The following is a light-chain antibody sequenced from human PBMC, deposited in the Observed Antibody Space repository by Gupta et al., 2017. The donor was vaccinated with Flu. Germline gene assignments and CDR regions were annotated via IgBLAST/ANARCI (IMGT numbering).Light chain of an antibody. CDR1: KLDDKY. Sequence: SYELTQPPSVSVPPGQTASITCSGDKLDDKYVSWYQQKPGQSPALVVYQDTERPSGIPERFSGSNSGNIATLTISGTQALDEADYYCQAWDNNYWVFGGGTRLTVL. CDR2: QDT. CDR3: QAWDNNYWV. V-gene: IGLV3-1*01. J-gene: IGLJ3*02.